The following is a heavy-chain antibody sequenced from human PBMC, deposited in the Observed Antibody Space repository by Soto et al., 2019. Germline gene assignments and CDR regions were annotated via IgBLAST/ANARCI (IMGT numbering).Heavy chain of an antibody. CDR1: VGSISSYY. J-gene: IGHJ6*02. CDR3: AGNIAAAGRRYYGMDV. CDR2: ISTTETT. Sequence: QGQLQESGPGLVKPSDTLSLTCTVSVGSISSYYWSWIRQPAGKGLEGIGRISTTETTNYNPALKSRVYMSLDTSTSQVSLKLSSVTAADAAVYYCAGNIAAAGRRYYGMDVWGQGTTVTVSS. V-gene: IGHV4-4*07. D-gene: IGHD6-13*01.